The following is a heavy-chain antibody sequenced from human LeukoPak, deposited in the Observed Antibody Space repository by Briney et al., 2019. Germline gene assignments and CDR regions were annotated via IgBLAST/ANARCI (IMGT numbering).Heavy chain of an antibody. V-gene: IGHV3-9*01. CDR3: ARWYYYDSGGLYYGSFDY. D-gene: IGHD3-22*01. Sequence: GGSLRLSCAASGFTFDDYAMHWVRHAPGKGLEWVSGISWNSFTIGYADSVKGRFTISRDNAKNSLYLQMNSLRVEDTAVYYCARWYYYDSGGLYYGSFDYWGQGTLVTVSS. J-gene: IGHJ4*02. CDR1: GFTFDDYA. CDR2: ISWNSFTI.